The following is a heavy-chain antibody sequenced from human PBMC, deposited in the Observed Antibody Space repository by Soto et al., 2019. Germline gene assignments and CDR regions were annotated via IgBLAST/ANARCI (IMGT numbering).Heavy chain of an antibody. CDR1: GFTFSSYW. V-gene: IGHV3-74*01. Sequence: EVQLVESGGGLVQPGGSLRLSCAASGFTFSSYWMHWVRQAPGKGLVWVSRINSDGSSTSYADSVKGRFTISRDNAKNKLYLQMNSMRAEDTAVYYCSREQINGDFWSGYYTGIYWDAFDIWGQGTMVTVSS. J-gene: IGHJ3*02. D-gene: IGHD3-3*01. CDR2: INSDGSST. CDR3: SREQINGDFWSGYYTGIYWDAFDI.